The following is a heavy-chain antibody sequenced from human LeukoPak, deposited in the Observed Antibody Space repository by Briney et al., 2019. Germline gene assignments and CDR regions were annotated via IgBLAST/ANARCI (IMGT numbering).Heavy chain of an antibody. D-gene: IGHD3-3*01. V-gene: IGHV4-59*01. CDR1: GGSISSYY. CDR2: IYYSGST. CDR3: ARGAKLRFLEWLARDYYYYMDV. J-gene: IGHJ6*03. Sequence: SETLSLTCTVSGGSISSYYWSWIRQPPGKGLEWIGYIYYSGSTNYNPSLKSRVTISVDTSKNQFSLKLSSVTAADTAVYYCARGAKLRFLEWLARDYYYYMDVWGKGTTVTVSS.